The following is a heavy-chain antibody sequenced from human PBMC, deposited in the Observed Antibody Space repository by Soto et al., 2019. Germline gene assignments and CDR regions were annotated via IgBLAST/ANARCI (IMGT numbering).Heavy chain of an antibody. CDR2: ISANSGDT. CDR1: GYTFTGYN. Sequence: ASVKVSCKASGYTFTGYNMHWVRQAPGQGLEWMGWISANSGDTNYAQKLQGRVTMTTDTSTSTAYMELRSLRSDDTAVYYCARGDIVNYYYYMDVWGKGTTVTVSS. CDR3: ARGDIVNYYYYMDV. J-gene: IGHJ6*03. D-gene: IGHD2-15*01. V-gene: IGHV1-18*04.